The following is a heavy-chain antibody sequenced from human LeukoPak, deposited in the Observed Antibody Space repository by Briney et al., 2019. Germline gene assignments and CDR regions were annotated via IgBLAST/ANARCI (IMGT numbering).Heavy chain of an antibody. Sequence: PGGSLRLSCAASGFTFSNSAMSWVRQAPGKGLEWVSTLSGSGITTYYADSVKGRFTISSDSSKNTLYLQMNSLRAEVTAVYYCAKGIYSSGWSYFDYWGHGTLVTVSS. V-gene: IGHV3-23*01. CDR2: LSGSGITT. J-gene: IGHJ4*01. D-gene: IGHD6-19*01. CDR1: GFTFSNSA. CDR3: AKGIYSSGWSYFDY.